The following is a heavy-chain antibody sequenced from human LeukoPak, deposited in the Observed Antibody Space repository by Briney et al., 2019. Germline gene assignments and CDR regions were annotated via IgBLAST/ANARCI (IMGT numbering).Heavy chain of an antibody. CDR3: ARLIVGYDSSGYYYAFDY. J-gene: IGHJ4*02. Sequence: SETLSLTCTVSGGSISSGSYYWSWIRQPAGKGLEWIGRIYTSGSTNYNPSLKSRVTISVDTSKNQFSLKLSSVTAADTAVYYCARLIVGYDSSGYYYAFDYWGQGTLVTVSS. CDR2: IYTSGST. V-gene: IGHV4-61*02. D-gene: IGHD3-22*01. CDR1: GGSISSGSYY.